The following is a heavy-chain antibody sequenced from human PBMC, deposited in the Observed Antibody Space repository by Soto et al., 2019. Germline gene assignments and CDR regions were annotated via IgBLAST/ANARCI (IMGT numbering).Heavy chain of an antibody. CDR3: GQRPIFGVVIITIYNGMDG. J-gene: IGHJ6*02. CDR1: GFTFSSYA. V-gene: IGHV3-23*01. Sequence: EVQLLESGGGLVQPGGSLRLSCVASGFTFSSYAMNWVRQAPGKGLEWVSAISSSGGNTYYADSVKGRFTISRDNSKKTRYLKMNSLSTEYTDLYYCGQRPIFGVVIITIYNGMDGWGQGTTVTDSS. CDR2: ISSSGGNT. D-gene: IGHD3-3*01.